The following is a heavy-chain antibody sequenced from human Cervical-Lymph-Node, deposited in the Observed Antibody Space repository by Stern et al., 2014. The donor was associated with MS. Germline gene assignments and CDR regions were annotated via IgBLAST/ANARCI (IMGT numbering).Heavy chain of an antibody. CDR1: GYTFTSHY. CDR2: INPSTGSS. Sequence: QVQLVQSGPEVKKPGASDRVSCKASGYTFTSHYMHWVRQAPGQGLEWMGLINPSTGSSIYAQRFQGRVAMTRDTSSTTVYLELSSLTSEETALYYCARDVARKYYFDSWGQGTLVTVSS. J-gene: IGHJ4*02. V-gene: IGHV1-46*01. D-gene: IGHD2-21*01. CDR3: ARDVARKYYFDS.